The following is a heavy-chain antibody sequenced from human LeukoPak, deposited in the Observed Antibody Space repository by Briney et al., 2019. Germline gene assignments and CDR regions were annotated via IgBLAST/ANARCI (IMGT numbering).Heavy chain of an antibody. Sequence: GGSLRLSCAASGFTFSSYGMNWVRQAPGKGLEWVSGISGSGGTTYYADSVKGRFTISRDNSKNTLSLQVSSLRAEDTAVYYCANQRGGFWGQGTLVTVSS. CDR2: ISGSGGTT. D-gene: IGHD3-10*01. CDR1: GFTFSSYG. V-gene: IGHV3-23*01. J-gene: IGHJ4*02. CDR3: ANQRGGF.